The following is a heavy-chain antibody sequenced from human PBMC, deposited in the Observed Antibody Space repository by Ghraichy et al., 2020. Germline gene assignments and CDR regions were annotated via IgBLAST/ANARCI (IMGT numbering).Heavy chain of an antibody. CDR2: IKQDGSEK. Sequence: GGSLRLSCAASGFTFSSYWMSWVRQAPGKGLEWVANIKQDGSEKYYVDSVKGRFTISRDNAKNSLYLQMNSLRAEDTAVYYCARDGRPGDCSSTSCYKMWGLYYYYYGMDVWGQGTTVTVSS. CDR3: ARDGRPGDCSSTSCYKMWGLYYYYYGMDV. CDR1: GFTFSSYW. V-gene: IGHV3-7*01. D-gene: IGHD2-2*02. J-gene: IGHJ6*02.